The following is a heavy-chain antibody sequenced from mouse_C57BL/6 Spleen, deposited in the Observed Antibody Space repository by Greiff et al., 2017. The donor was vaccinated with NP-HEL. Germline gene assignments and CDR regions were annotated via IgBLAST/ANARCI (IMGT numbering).Heavy chain of an antibody. Sequence: EVQLQQSGPELVKPGASVKISCKASGYSLTYYNMNWVKQRNGKSLEWIGVINPNYGTTSYNQKFKGKATLTVDQSSSTAYMQLNSLTSEDSAVYYCARRGTTVVDYYAMDYWGQGTSVTVSS. J-gene: IGHJ4*01. CDR3: ARRGTTVVDYYAMDY. V-gene: IGHV1-39*01. CDR2: INPNYGTT. CDR1: GYSLTYYN. D-gene: IGHD1-1*01.